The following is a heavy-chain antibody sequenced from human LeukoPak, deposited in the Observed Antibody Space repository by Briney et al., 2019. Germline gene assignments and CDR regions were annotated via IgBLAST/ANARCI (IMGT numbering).Heavy chain of an antibody. Sequence: GGSLRLSCAASGFTFSSYEMNWVRQAPGKGLQWVSDISSSGTTIYYADSVKGRFTVSRDNAKNTLYLQMNSLRIEDTAVYYCASETYYYGSGSYYKGQFWGQGTLVTVSS. V-gene: IGHV3-48*03. CDR2: ISSSGTTI. CDR3: ASETYYYGSGSYYKGQF. D-gene: IGHD3-10*01. CDR1: GFTFSSYE. J-gene: IGHJ4*02.